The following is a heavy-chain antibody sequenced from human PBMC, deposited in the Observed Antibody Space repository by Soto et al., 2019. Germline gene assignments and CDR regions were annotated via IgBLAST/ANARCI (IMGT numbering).Heavy chain of an antibody. J-gene: IGHJ4*02. D-gene: IGHD5-18*01. V-gene: IGHV3-30-3*01. CDR3: ARDSGYSYGPIDY. CDR2: MSPSGAEK. CDR1: GFNFRTNV. Sequence: GGSLRVSCAASGFNFRTNVLHWVRQAPGKGLEWVAVMSPSGAEKYYTDSVRGRFTISRDNSKNTLFLDMNSLTSEDTAVYYCARDSGYSYGPIDYWGQGTLVTVSS.